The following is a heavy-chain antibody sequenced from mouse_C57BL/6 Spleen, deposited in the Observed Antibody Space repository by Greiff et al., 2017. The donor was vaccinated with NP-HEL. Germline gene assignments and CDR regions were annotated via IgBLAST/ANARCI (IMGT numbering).Heavy chain of an antibody. CDR2: IHPSDSDT. CDR3: AIEILITTVVATNAMDY. J-gene: IGHJ4*01. D-gene: IGHD1-1*01. V-gene: IGHV1-74*01. Sequence: QVHVKQPGAELVKPGASVKVSCKASGYTFTSYWMHWVKQRPGQGLEWIGRIHPSDSDTNYNQKFKGKATLTVDKSSSTAYMQLSSLTSEDSAVYYCAIEILITTVVATNAMDYWGQGTSVTVSS. CDR1: GYTFTSYW.